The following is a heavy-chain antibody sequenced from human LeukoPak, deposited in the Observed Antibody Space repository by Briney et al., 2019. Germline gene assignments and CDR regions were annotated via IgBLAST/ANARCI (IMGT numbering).Heavy chain of an antibody. Sequence: SETLSLTCTVPGGSISRYYWSWIRQPAGKGLEWIGRIYTSGSTNYHPSLKSRVTMSVDTSKNQFSLKLSSVTAADTAVYYCARDLGSYYDSSGYGGGLDYWGQGTLVTVSS. CDR3: ARDLGSYYDSSGYGGGLDY. CDR2: IYTSGST. CDR1: GGSISRYY. J-gene: IGHJ4*02. V-gene: IGHV4-4*07. D-gene: IGHD3-22*01.